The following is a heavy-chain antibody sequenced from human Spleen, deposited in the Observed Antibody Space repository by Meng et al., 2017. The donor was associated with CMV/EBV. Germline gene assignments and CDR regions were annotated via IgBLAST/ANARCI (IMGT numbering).Heavy chain of an antibody. CDR3: AHRQALIAAAGTGFDY. CDR2: IYWDDGK. J-gene: IGHJ4*02. CDR1: LSLSTSGVG. V-gene: IGHV2-5*02. Sequence: LSLSTSGVGVGWIRQPPGKALEWLAIIYWDDGKRYSPSLKSRLTITKDTSKNQVVLTMTNMDPVDTATYYCAHRQALIAAAGTGFDYWGQGTLVTVSS. D-gene: IGHD6-13*01.